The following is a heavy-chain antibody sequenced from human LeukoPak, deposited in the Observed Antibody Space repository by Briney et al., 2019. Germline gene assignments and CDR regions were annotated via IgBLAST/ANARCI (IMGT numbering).Heavy chain of an antibody. CDR1: GGTFSSYA. V-gene: IGHV1-69*04. CDR2: IIPILGIA. Sequence: SVKVSCKASGGTFSSYAISWVRQAPGQGLEWMGRIIPILGIANYAQKFQGRVTITADKSTSTAYMELSSLRSEDTAVYYCARERRWLQLGGTYYFDYWGQGTLSPSPQ. J-gene: IGHJ4*02. CDR3: ARERRWLQLGGTYYFDY. D-gene: IGHD5-24*01.